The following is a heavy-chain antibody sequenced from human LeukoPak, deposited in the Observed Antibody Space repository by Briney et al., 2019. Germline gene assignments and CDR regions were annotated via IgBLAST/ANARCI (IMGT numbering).Heavy chain of an antibody. CDR2: ISAYNGNT. Sequence: ASVTVSCKASGYTVTSYGISWVRQAPGQGRGWMGWISAYNGNTNYAQKLQGRVTMTTDTSTSTAYMELRSLRSDDTAVYYCARVGYTYYYDTSDYQAKRNDAFDIWGQGTMVTVSS. CDR1: GYTVTSYG. V-gene: IGHV1-18*01. CDR3: ARVGYTYYYDTSDYQAKRNDAFDI. J-gene: IGHJ3*02. D-gene: IGHD3-22*01.